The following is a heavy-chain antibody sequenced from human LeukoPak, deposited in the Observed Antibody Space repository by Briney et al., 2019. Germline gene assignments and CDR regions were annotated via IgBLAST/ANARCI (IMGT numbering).Heavy chain of an antibody. Sequence: ASVKVSCKASGYTFTSYYMHWVRQAPGQGLEWMGIINPSGGSTSYAQKFQGRVTMTRDTSTSTVYMELSSLRSEDTAVYYCARNRARHIVVVTAYYYYGMDVWGQGTTVTVSS. J-gene: IGHJ6*02. D-gene: IGHD2-21*02. CDR2: INPSGGST. CDR3: ARNRARHIVVVTAYYYYGMDV. V-gene: IGHV1-46*01. CDR1: GYTFTSYY.